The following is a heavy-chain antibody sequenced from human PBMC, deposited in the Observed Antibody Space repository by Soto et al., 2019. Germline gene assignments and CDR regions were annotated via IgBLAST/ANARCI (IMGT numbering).Heavy chain of an antibody. CDR1: GGSFSGYY. V-gene: IGHV4-34*01. D-gene: IGHD3-10*01. J-gene: IGHJ3*02. CDR2: INHSGST. CDR3: ARGGTITMVRGLTTLDAFDI. Sequence: SETLSLTCAVYGGSFSGYYWSWIRQPPGKGLEWIGEINHSGSTNYNPSLKSRVTISVDTSKNQFSLKLSSVTAADTAVYYCARGGTITMVRGLTTLDAFDIWGQGTMVTVSS.